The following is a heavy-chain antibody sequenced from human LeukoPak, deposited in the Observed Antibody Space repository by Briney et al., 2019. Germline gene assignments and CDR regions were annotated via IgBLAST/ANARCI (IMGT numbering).Heavy chain of an antibody. D-gene: IGHD6-13*01. V-gene: IGHV3-23*01. Sequence: GGSLRLSCAASGFTFSSYAMGWVRQAPGEGLEWVSAISGSGGSTYYADSVKGRFTISRDNSKNTLYLQMNSLRAEDTAVYYCAKARQQLVPYYFDYWGQGTLVTVSS. CDR1: GFTFSSYA. CDR3: AKARQQLVPYYFDY. CDR2: ISGSGGST. J-gene: IGHJ4*02.